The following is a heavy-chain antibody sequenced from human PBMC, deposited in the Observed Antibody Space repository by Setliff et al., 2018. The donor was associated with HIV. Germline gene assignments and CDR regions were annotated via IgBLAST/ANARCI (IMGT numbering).Heavy chain of an antibody. CDR3: ARRNVVVPAALDY. V-gene: IGHV4-38-2*01. D-gene: IGHD2-2*01. CDR1: GFSISSGYY. J-gene: IGHJ4*02. CDR2: IYHSGST. Sequence: ETLSLTCAVSGFSISSGYYWGWIRQPPGKGLEWIGIIYHSGSTYYNPSLKSRVTISVDTSKNQFSLKLSSVTAADTAVYYCARRNVVVPAALDYWGQGTLVTVSS.